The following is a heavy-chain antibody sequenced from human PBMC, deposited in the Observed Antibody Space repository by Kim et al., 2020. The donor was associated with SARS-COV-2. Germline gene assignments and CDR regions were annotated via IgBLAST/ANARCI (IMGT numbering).Heavy chain of an antibody. J-gene: IGHJ6*02. D-gene: IGHD6-13*01. CDR3: ARGIYVAAATRTYYYYGMDV. V-gene: IGHV5-10-1*01. CDR1: GYSFTSYW. CDR2: IDPSDSYT. Sequence: GESLKISCKGSGYSFTSYWISWVRQMPGKGLEWMGRIDPSDSYTNYSPSFQGHVTISADKSISTAYLQWSSLKASDTAMYYCARGIYVAAATRTYYYYGMDVWGQGTTVTVSS.